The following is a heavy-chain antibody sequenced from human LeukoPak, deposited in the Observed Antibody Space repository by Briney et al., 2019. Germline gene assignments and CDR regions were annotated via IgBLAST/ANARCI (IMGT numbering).Heavy chain of an antibody. D-gene: IGHD5-12*01. J-gene: IGHJ4*02. Sequence: ASVKVSCKASGYTFTGYYMHWVRQAPGQGLEWMGWINPNSGGTNYAQKFQGRVTMTRDTSTNTAYMELRSLTSDDTAVYYCARPAGYSGYDYVHWGQGTLVTVSS. CDR3: ARPAGYSGYDYVH. CDR1: GYTFTGYY. CDR2: INPNSGGT. V-gene: IGHV1-2*02.